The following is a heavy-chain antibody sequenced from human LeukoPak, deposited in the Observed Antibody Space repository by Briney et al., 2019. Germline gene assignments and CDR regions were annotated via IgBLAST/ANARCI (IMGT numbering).Heavy chain of an antibody. CDR3: ARGHISIDCSSWYGEGYYYGMDV. Sequence: SETLSLTCTVSGGSISSYYWSWIRQPPGKGLEWIGYIYYSGSTNYNPSLKSRVTISVDTSKNQFSLKLSSVTAADTAVYYCARGHISIDCSSWYGEGYYYGMDVWGQGTTVTVSS. D-gene: IGHD6-13*01. J-gene: IGHJ6*02. CDR2: IYYSGST. V-gene: IGHV4-59*01. CDR1: GGSISSYY.